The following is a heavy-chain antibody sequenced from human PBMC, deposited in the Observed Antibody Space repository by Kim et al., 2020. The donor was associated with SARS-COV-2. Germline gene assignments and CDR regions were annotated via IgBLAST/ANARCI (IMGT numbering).Heavy chain of an antibody. CDR1: GFTFSSSN. CDR3: ARGYRTFDY. J-gene: IGHJ4*02. Sequence: GGSLRLSCEASGFTFSSSNMNWVRQAPGKGLEWISYISSTTTTIYYADSVKGRFTVSRDNAKNSLFLHMNSLRAEDTALYFCARGYRTFDYWGQGTLVTVSS. D-gene: IGHD2-2*01. V-gene: IGHV3-48*01. CDR2: ISSTTTTI.